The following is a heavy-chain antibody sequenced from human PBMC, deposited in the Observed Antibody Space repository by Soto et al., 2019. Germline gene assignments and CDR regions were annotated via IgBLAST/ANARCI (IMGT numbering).Heavy chain of an antibody. V-gene: IGHV4-30-4*01. J-gene: IGHJ6*02. Sequence: QVQLQESGPGLVKPSQTLSLTCTVSGGSVSSGDHYWSWIRQPPGKGLEWIGYIYYSGGTDYNPSLKSRVSISIDTSKNQVSLKLSSVTAADTAVYYCARSGGRCSSSSCYTNPPFYYGMDVWGQGTTATVSS. D-gene: IGHD2-2*01. CDR2: IYYSGGT. CDR3: ARSGGRCSSSSCYTNPPFYYGMDV. CDR1: GGSVSSGDHY.